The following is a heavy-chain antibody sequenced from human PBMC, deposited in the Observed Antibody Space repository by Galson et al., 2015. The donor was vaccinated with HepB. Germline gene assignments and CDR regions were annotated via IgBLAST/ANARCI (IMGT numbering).Heavy chain of an antibody. CDR2: TYYRSKWDN. CDR1: GDSVSSNSAA. CDR3: ARDPVAGTFQGYNWFDP. J-gene: IGHJ5*02. D-gene: IGHD6-19*01. V-gene: IGHV6-1*01. Sequence: CAISGDSVSSNSAAWNWIRQSPSRGLEWLGRTYYRSKWDNDYAVSVKSRMTINPDTSKNQFSLQLNSVTPEDTAVYYCARDPVAGTFQGYNWFDPWGQGTLVTVSS.